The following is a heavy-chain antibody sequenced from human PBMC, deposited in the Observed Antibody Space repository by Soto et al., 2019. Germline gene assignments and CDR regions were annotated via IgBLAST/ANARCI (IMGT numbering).Heavy chain of an antibody. D-gene: IGHD6-25*01. J-gene: IGHJ4*02. CDR3: AYGSSSAWIDY. Sequence: SETLSLTCSVSGDSMRGYHFYWGWIRQAPGKGLEWIGSAYFSGGNTYYSPSLKSRVSISVDTSRNEFSLRLTSLTAADTAVYFCAYGSSSAWIDYWGQGTLVTVSS. CDR1: GDSMRGYHFY. V-gene: IGHV4-39*01. CDR2: AYFSGGNT.